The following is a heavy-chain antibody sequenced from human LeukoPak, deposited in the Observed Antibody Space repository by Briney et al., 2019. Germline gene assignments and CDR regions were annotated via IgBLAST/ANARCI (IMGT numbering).Heavy chain of an antibody. Sequence: PGGSLRLSCAASGFTFSGSAMHWVRQASGKGLEWVGRIRSKANSYATAYAASVKGRFTISRDDSKNTAYLQMNSLKTEDTAVYYCTKQWELFRFDPWGQGTLVTVSS. CDR1: GFTFSGSA. V-gene: IGHV3-73*01. CDR3: TKQWELFRFDP. J-gene: IGHJ5*02. CDR2: IRSKANSYAT. D-gene: IGHD1-26*01.